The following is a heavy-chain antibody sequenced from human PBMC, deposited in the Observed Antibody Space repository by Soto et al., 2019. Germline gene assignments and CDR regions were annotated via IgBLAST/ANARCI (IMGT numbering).Heavy chain of an antibody. D-gene: IGHD1-26*01. Sequence: SVKVSCKASGGTFSTYAISWVRQAPGQGLEWMGGVIPIFGTSTYAQNFQGRVTITADESTSTAYMELSRLRSEDTAVYYCARVRVVGATRLYYHYGLDVWGQGTTVIVSS. CDR1: GGTFSTYA. J-gene: IGHJ6*01. CDR3: ARVRVVGATRLYYHYGLDV. CDR2: VIPIFGTS. V-gene: IGHV1-69*13.